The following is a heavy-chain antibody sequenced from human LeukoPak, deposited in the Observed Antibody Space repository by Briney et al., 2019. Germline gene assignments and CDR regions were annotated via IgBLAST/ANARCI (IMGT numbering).Heavy chain of an antibody. CDR3: ARLPYFDS. V-gene: IGHV3-74*03. J-gene: IGHJ4*02. CDR2: INGDRSST. Sequence: GGSLRLSCAASGFTFSSYWMHWVRQAPGKGLVWVSRINGDRSSTTYADSVKGRFTISRDNAKNTLYLQMNSLRVEDTAVYYCARLPYFDSWGQGTLVTVSS. CDR1: GFTFSSYW.